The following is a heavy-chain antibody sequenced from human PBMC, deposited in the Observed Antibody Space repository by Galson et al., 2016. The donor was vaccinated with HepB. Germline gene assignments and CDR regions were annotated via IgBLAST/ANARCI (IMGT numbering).Heavy chain of an antibody. J-gene: IGHJ4*02. D-gene: IGHD3-10*01. V-gene: IGHV1-18*01. CDR3: ARDRGSNEGFDY. CDR2: INAYNGNT. CDR1: GFTFTAYG. Sequence: SVKVSCKASGFTFTAYGISWVRQAPGQGLEWMGWINAYNGNTNCAQSFQGRVTMTTDTSTGTAYMELWNLRSDDTALYYCARDRGSNEGFDYWSQGTLVTVSP.